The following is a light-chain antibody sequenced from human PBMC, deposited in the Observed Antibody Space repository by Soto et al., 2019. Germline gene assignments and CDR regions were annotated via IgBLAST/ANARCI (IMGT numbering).Light chain of an antibody. V-gene: IGKV3-20*01. CDR3: HQYGSSPYT. CDR2: GAS. Sequence: EIVLTQSPGTLSLSPGERATLSCRASQSVSSSYLAWYQQKPGQAPRLLIYGASSRATGIPDRFSGSGSGKDFTLTISRLEPEDFSVYYCHQYGSSPYTFGQGTKLEIK. CDR1: QSVSSSY. J-gene: IGKJ2*01.